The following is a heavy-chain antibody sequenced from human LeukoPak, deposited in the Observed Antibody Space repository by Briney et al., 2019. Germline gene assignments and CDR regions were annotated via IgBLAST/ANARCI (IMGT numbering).Heavy chain of an antibody. D-gene: IGHD3-22*01. CDR3: ARERGSSGLHY. Sequence: GGSLRLSCAASGFTFSNYDMHWVRQAPGKGLEWVAITSHDGSSNYYVDSVKGRFIISRDNSKNALYLQMNSLRAEDTAVYYCARERGSSGLHYWGQGTRVTVSS. CDR1: GFTFSNYD. CDR2: TSHDGSSN. V-gene: IGHV3-30*03. J-gene: IGHJ4*02.